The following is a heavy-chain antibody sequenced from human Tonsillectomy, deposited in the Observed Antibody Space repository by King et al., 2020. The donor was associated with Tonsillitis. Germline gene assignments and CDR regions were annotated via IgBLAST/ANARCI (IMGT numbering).Heavy chain of an antibody. CDR1: GDSLTSGGYF. D-gene: IGHD4-17*01. Sequence: QLQESGPGLVRPSQTLSLICSVSGDSLTSGGYFWSWIRQHPDKGLEWIGSIYHSGPTYHTPSLRSRLFMSVDTSKNQFSLRLTSVTAADTAGYYCARNRDYGDYVDFWGQGTLVAASS. CDR2: IYHSGPT. J-gene: IGHJ4*02. CDR3: ARNRDYGDYVDF. V-gene: IGHV4-31*03.